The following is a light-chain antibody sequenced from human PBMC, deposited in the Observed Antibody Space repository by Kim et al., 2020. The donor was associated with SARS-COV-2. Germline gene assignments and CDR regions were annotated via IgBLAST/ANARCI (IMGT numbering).Light chain of an antibody. V-gene: IGKV1-6*01. CDR2: ATS. CDR3: LQDTTYPYT. J-gene: IGKJ2*01. CDR1: QSIRIH. Sequence: SCSVWDKCTITCRDTQSIRIHLVWYQHSPRKAPRVLFYATSTLQSGVPSRFSVGRSGTHFTLTINGLQPEDSATYYCLQDTTYPYTFGQGTKLEI.